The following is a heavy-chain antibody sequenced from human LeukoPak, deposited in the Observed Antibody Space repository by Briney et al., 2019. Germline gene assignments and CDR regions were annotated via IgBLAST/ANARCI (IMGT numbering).Heavy chain of an antibody. V-gene: IGHV3-30*03. CDR3: AREHLYSSSWYTDLYYFDY. CDR2: ISYDGSNK. CDR1: GFTFSSYG. D-gene: IGHD6-13*01. Sequence: PGGSLRLSCAASGFTFSSYGMHWVRQAPGKGLEWVAVISYDGSNKYYADSVKGRFTISRDNSKNTLYLQMNSLRAEDTAVYYCAREHLYSSSWYTDLYYFDYWGQGTLVTVSS. J-gene: IGHJ4*02.